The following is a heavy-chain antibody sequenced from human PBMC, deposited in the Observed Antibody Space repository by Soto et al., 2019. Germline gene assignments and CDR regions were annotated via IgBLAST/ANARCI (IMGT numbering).Heavy chain of an antibody. CDR1: GGTFSSYA. CDR3: ARTQQLVVYYYYGIDV. Sequence: GASVKVSCKASGGTFSSYAISWVRQAPGQGLEWMGGIIPIFGTANYAQKFQGRGTITADESTSTAYMELSSLRSEDTVVYYCARTQQLVVYYYYGIDVWGQGTTVTGSS. J-gene: IGHJ6*02. D-gene: IGHD6-13*01. V-gene: IGHV1-69*13. CDR2: IIPIFGTA.